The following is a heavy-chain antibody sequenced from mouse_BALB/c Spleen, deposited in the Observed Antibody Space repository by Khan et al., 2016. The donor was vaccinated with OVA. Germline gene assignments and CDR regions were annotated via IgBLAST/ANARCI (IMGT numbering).Heavy chain of an antibody. V-gene: IGHV5-15*02. J-gene: IGHJ4*01. D-gene: IGHD2-14*01. CDR2: ISNLAYSI. CDR1: GFTFSDYG. Sequence: EVELVESGGGLVQPGGSRKLSCAASGFTFSDYGMAWVRQTPGKGPEWVAFISNLAYSIYYADTVTGRFTISRENVKNTLYLEMSSLRSEDTAMYYCARGGRYGLYAMDYWGQVTSVTVSS. CDR3: ARGGRYGLYAMDY.